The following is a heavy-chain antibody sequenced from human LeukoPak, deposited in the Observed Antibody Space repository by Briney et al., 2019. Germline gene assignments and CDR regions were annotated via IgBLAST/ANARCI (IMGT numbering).Heavy chain of an antibody. J-gene: IGHJ4*02. CDR3: AQTTAWPGFDF. Sequence: NPSETLSLTCSASGASISSRYWSWIRQSPGRTLEWIGHIYNGRNAKYNPSLTSRVTISVDTSKNQFSLRMTSVTAADTAIYYCAQTTAWPGFDFWGPGALVTVSS. CDR2: IYNGRNA. V-gene: IGHV4-59*08. CDR1: GASISSRY. D-gene: IGHD1-14*01.